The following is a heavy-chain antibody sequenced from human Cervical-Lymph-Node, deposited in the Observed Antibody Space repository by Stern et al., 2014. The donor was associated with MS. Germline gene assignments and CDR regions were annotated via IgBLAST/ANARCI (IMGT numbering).Heavy chain of an antibody. J-gene: IGHJ4*02. CDR2: ILPIFGTA. D-gene: IGHD6-19*01. V-gene: IGHV1-69*01. CDR1: GGTFSSHA. CDR3: ATLKVAVADNETPA. Sequence: VQLVESGAEVKKPGSSVKVSCKASGGTFSSHAISWVRQAPGQGLEWMVGILPIFGTANYAQKFQGRVTITAAESTSTAYMELSSLRSEDTAVYYCATLKVAVADNETPAWGQGTLVTVSS.